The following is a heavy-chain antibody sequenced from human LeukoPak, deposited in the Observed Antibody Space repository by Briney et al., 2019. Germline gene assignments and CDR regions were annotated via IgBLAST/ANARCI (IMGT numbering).Heavy chain of an antibody. Sequence: QTGGSLRLSCAASGFTVSSNYMSWVRQAPGKGLEWVSVIYSGGSTYYADSVKGRFTISRDNSKNTLYLQMNSLRAEDTAVYYCARVKKSDYYDSSGYYVFDYWGQGTLVTVPS. CDR3: ARVKKSDYYDSSGYYVFDY. J-gene: IGHJ4*02. CDR1: GFTVSSNY. CDR2: IYSGGST. D-gene: IGHD3-22*01. V-gene: IGHV3-53*01.